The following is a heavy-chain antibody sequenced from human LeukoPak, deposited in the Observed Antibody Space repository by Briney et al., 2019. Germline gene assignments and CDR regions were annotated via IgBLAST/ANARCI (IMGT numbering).Heavy chain of an antibody. D-gene: IGHD1-20*01. CDR2: IYSGGST. J-gene: IGHJ5*02. CDR1: GFTVSSNS. V-gene: IGHV3-53*01. Sequence: GGSLRLSCTVSGFTVSSNSMSWVRQAPGKGLEWVSFIYSGGSTQYSDSVKGRFTISRDNSKNTLYLQMNSLRAEDTAVYYCARGEYSWNDLHLWGQGTLVTVSS. CDR3: ARGEYSWNDLHL.